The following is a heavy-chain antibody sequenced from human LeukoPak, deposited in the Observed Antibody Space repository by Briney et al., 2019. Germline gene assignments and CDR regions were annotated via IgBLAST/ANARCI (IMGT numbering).Heavy chain of an antibody. CDR3: ARHNVMTH. V-gene: IGHV3-73*01. Sequence: HPGGSLRLSCAASGFTFSGSAMHWVRQASGRGLEWVGRVRIKANNYAKAYAATVKGRFTISRDDSKNTAYLQMNSLKTEDTAVYYCARHNVMTHWGQGTLVTVSS. J-gene: IGHJ1*01. CDR2: VRIKANNYAK. D-gene: IGHD2-21*01. CDR1: GFTFSGSA.